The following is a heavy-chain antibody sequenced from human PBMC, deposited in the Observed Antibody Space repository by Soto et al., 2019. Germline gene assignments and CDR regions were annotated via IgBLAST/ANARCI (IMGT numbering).Heavy chain of an antibody. D-gene: IGHD3-22*01. CDR2: IIPIFGTA. Sequence: QVQLVQSGAEVKKPGSSVKVSCKASGGTFSSYAISWVRQAPGQGLEWMGGIIPIFGTANYAQKFQGRVTTTADESTSTAYMELSSLRSEDTTVYYCARDHYYDSSGYPYSGNAFDIWGQGTMVTVSS. CDR3: ARDHYYDSSGYPYSGNAFDI. V-gene: IGHV1-69*12. CDR1: GGTFSSYA. J-gene: IGHJ3*02.